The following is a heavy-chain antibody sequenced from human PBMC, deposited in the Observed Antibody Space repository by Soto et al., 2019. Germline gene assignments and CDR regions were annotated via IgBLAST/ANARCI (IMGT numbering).Heavy chain of an antibody. J-gene: IGHJ6*03. Sequence: EVQLVESGGGLVQPGGSLRLSCAASGFTFSSYSMNWVRQAPGKGLEWVSYISSSSSTIYYADSVKGRFTISRDNAKNSLYLQINSLRAEDTAVYYCARAVYSGYDLGYYYYYMDVWGKGTTVTVSS. D-gene: IGHD5-12*01. CDR1: GFTFSSYS. V-gene: IGHV3-48*01. CDR2: ISSSSSTI. CDR3: ARAVYSGYDLGYYYYYMDV.